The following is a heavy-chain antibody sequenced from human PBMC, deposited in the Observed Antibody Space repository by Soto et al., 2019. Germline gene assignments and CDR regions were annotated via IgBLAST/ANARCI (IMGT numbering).Heavy chain of an antibody. CDR2: IYHSGST. Sequence: ASETLSLTCAVSGGSISSGGYSWSWIRQPPGKGLEWIGYIYHSGSTYYNPSLKSRVTISVDRSKNQFSLKLSSVTAADTAVYYCWGMGYYGMDVWGQGTTVTVSS. D-gene: IGHD3-16*01. CDR3: WGMGYYGMDV. J-gene: IGHJ6*02. V-gene: IGHV4-30-2*01. CDR1: GGSISSGGYS.